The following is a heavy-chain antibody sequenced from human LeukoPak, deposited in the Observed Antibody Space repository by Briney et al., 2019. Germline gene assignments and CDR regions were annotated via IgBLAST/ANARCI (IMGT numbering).Heavy chain of an antibody. Sequence: GGSLRLSCAASGFTFSSYAMSWVRQAPGKGLEWVSVIYSGGSTYYADSVKGRFTISRDNSKNTLYLQMNSLRAEDTAVYYCAREQLVRGYYFGYWGQGTLVTVSS. CDR1: GFTFSSYA. J-gene: IGHJ4*02. D-gene: IGHD6-13*01. CDR2: IYSGGST. V-gene: IGHV3-53*01. CDR3: AREQLVRGYYFGY.